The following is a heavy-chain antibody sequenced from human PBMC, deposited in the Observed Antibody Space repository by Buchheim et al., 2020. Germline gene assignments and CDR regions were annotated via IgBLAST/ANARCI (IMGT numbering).Heavy chain of an antibody. CDR1: GFTLSSYR. J-gene: IGHJ6*02. V-gene: IGHV3-48*01. D-gene: IGHD2-15*01. Sequence: EVQLVESGGGLVQPGGSLRLSCAASGFTLSSYRMNWVRQAPGKGLEWVSYISSDGSTRYYADSVEGRFTISRDNAKNSLYLQMNSLRAEDTAIFYCARERLFTDIEVVAGGFPEVRGDAMDVWGQGTT. CDR2: ISSDGSTR. CDR3: ARERLFTDIEVVAGGFPEVRGDAMDV.